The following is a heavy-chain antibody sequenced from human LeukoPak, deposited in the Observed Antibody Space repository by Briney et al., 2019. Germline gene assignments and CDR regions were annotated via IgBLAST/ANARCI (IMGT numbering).Heavy chain of an antibody. Sequence: ASVKVSRKASGYTFTSYGISWVRQAPGQGLEWMGWITAYNGNTNYARKLQGRVTMTTDTSTSTAYMELRSLRSDDTAVYYCARASGYSGYDLNWFDPWGQGTLVTVSS. CDR2: ITAYNGNT. V-gene: IGHV1-18*01. D-gene: IGHD5-12*01. J-gene: IGHJ5*02. CDR3: ARASGYSGYDLNWFDP. CDR1: GYTFTSYG.